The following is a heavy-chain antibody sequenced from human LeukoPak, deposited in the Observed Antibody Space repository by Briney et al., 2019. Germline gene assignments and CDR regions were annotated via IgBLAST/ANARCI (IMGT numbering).Heavy chain of an antibody. J-gene: IGHJ4*02. CDR1: GYTFTNYD. CDR2: MNPNSGDS. CDR3: ARDYGGNSRVFDY. Sequence: ASVKVSCKASGYTFTNYDINWVRQATGQGLEWMGWMNPNSGDSHSVDKFQGRVTMTRDMSTSTVYMELSSLRSEDTAVYYCARDYGGNSRVFDYWGQGTLVTVSS. V-gene: IGHV1-8*01. D-gene: IGHD4-23*01.